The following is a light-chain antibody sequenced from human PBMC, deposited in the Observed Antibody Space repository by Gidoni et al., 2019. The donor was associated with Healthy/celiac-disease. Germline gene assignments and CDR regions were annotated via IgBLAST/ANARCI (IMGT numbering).Light chain of an antibody. V-gene: IGLV3-1*01. CDR2: QDS. CDR1: KLGDKY. Sequence: SYELPQPPSVSVSPGQTARITCPGDKLGDKYACWYQQKPGQSPVLVIYQDSKRPSGIPERFSGSNAGNTATLTISGTQAMDEADYYCQAWDSSTPVVFGGGTKLTVL. J-gene: IGLJ2*01. CDR3: QAWDSSTPVV.